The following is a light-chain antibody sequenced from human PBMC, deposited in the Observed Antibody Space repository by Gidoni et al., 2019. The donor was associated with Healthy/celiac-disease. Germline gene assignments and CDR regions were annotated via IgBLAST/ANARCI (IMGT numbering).Light chain of an antibody. Sequence: DIVMTQTPLSLHVTPGEPASISCRSSQSLLDSDDGNTYLDWYLQKPGQSPQLLIYTLSSRASGVPDRFSGSGSGTEDVGVYYCMQRIEFPLTFGGGTKVEIK. V-gene: IGKV2-40*01. CDR3: MQRIEFPLT. CDR2: TLS. CDR1: QSLLDSDDGNTY. J-gene: IGKJ4*01.